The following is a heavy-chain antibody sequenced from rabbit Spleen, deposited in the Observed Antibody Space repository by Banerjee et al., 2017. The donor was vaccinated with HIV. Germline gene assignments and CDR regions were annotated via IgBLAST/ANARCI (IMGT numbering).Heavy chain of an antibody. V-gene: IGHV1S40*01. D-gene: IGHD2-1*01. CDR2: IYSVIDYT. Sequence: QSLEESGGDLVKPGASLTLTCTASGVSFSSSYDMCWVRQAPGKGLEWIGSIYSVIDYTYYASWVKGRFTISKTSSTTVTLQMTSLTAADTATYFCGRGGDWGSRFDLWGQGTLVTVS. CDR1: GVSFSSSYD. J-gene: IGHJ3*01. CDR3: GRGGDWGSRFDL.